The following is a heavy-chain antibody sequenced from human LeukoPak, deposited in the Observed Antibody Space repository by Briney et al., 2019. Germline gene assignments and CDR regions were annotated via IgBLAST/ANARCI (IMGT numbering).Heavy chain of an antibody. CDR2: IHFSGST. CDR3: ARHIYGHSVAFDI. CDR1: GDYISGYY. V-gene: IGHV4-59*08. D-gene: IGHD4-17*01. Sequence: SETLSLTCVVSGDYISGYYWSWIRQPPGKGLEWIGYIHFSGSTKYNPSHRGRVDISVDTSTNQFSLRLTSVTAADTALYFCARHIYGHSVAFDIWGQGTLVTVSS. J-gene: IGHJ3*02.